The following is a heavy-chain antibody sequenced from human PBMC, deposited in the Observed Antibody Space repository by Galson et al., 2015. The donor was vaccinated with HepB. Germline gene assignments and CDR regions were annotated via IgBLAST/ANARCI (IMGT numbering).Heavy chain of an antibody. CDR3: ARKPYCSSTSCSAPETNWFDP. CDR2: IIPIFGTA. D-gene: IGHD2-2*01. CDR1: GGTFSSYA. V-gene: IGHV1-69*13. Sequence: SVKVSCKASGGTFSSYAISWVRQAPGQGLEWMGGIIPIFGTANYAQKFQGRVTITADESTSTAYMELSSLRSEDTAVYYCARKPYCSSTSCSAPETNWFDPWGQGTLVTVSS. J-gene: IGHJ5*02.